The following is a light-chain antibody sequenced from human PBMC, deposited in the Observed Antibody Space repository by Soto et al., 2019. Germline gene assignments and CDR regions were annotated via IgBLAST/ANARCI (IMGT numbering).Light chain of an antibody. CDR1: QSVSSSY. V-gene: IGKV3D-20*02. Sequence: EIVLTQSPGTLSLSPGERATLSCRASQSVSSSYLAWYQQKPGQAPRLLIYGASSRATGIPDRFSGSGSGTDFTLTISRLEPEDFALYYCQQRSNWPPRVTFGGGTKVENK. J-gene: IGKJ4*01. CDR2: GAS. CDR3: QQRSNWPPRVT.